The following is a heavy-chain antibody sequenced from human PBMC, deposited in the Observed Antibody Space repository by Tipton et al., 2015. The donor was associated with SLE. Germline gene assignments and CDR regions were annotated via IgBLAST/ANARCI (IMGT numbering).Heavy chain of an antibody. CDR1: GGSISTYY. V-gene: IGHV4-4*07. CDR3: ARDGSVSPLDV. CDR2: VSTTGNN. Sequence: TLSLTCAVSGGSISTYYWSWIRLPAGKGLEWIGRVSTTGNNNNNPSLKSRVTMSVDTSKNQVSLKLASVTAADTAVYYCARDGSVSPLDVWGQGTSVAVSS. D-gene: IGHD5/OR15-5a*01. J-gene: IGHJ3*01.